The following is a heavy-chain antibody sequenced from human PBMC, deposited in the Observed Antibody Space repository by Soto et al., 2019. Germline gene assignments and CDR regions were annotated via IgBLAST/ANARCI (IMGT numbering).Heavy chain of an antibody. Sequence: PGGSLRLSCAASGFTFSIFTIHWVRQAPGKGLEWVSSVNSDNAYIYYADSVRGRFTISRDNAKNSLSLQMNSLRADDTAVYYCARGFCSGGNCYNGLDVRGQGTTVTVSS. CDR2: VNSDNAYI. V-gene: IGHV3-21*01. J-gene: IGHJ6*02. CDR3: ARGFCSGGNCYNGLDV. D-gene: IGHD2-15*01. CDR1: GFTFSIFT.